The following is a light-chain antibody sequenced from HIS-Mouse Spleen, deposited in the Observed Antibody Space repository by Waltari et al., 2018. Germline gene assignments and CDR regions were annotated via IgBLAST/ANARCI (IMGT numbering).Light chain of an antibody. CDR1: SSDVGRYNL. J-gene: IGLJ2*01. Sequence: QSALTQPASVSGSPGQSITISCTGTSSDVGRYNLVSWYQQHPGKAPKLMIYEGRKRPSGVSKRFSGSKSGNTASLTISGLQAEDEADYYCCSYAGSSTFEVFGGGTKLTVL. V-gene: IGLV2-23*03. CDR2: EGR. CDR3: CSYAGSSTFEV.